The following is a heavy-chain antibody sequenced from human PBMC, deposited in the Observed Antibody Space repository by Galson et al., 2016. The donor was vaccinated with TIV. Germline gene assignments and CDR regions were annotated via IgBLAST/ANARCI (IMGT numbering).Heavy chain of an antibody. J-gene: IGHJ4*02. V-gene: IGHV1-69*13. CDR3: TKAYDSSGYENN. D-gene: IGHD3-22*01. CDR1: GGPFISYG. Sequence: SVKVSCKASGGPFISYGISWVRQAPGQGLEWMGTIIPVFGTPHYAQKFQGRVTITADESTSTAYMELNSLRSEDTAVEYCTKAYDSSGYENNWGEGTLVSVSS. CDR2: IIPVFGTP.